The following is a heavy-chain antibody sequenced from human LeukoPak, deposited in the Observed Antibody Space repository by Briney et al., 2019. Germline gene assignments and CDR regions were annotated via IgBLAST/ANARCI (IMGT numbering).Heavy chain of an antibody. Sequence: SETLSLTCAVYGGSFSGYYWSWIRQPPGKGLEWIGEINHSGSTNYNPSLKSRVTISVDTSKNQFSLKLSSVTAADTAVYYCARVRPTWFDPWGQGTLVTVSS. V-gene: IGHV4-34*01. CDR1: GGSFSGYY. D-gene: IGHD4-17*01. CDR2: INHSGST. J-gene: IGHJ5*02. CDR3: ARVRPTWFDP.